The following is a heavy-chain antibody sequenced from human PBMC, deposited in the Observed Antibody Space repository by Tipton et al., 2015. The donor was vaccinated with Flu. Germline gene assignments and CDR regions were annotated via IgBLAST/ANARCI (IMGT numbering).Heavy chain of an antibody. Sequence: TLSLTCTVSGGSISSSTYFWGWIRQPPGKGLEWIGTIYYSGNTYYNPSLKNRVTISVDTSKNQFSLKLSSVTATDTAVYFCAKHSAGGVWFGEPPGRFDPWGQGTLVTVSS. CDR1: GGSISSSTYF. CDR3: AKHSAGGVWFGEPPGRFDP. J-gene: IGHJ5*02. D-gene: IGHD3-10*01. CDR2: IYYSGNT. V-gene: IGHV4-39*01.